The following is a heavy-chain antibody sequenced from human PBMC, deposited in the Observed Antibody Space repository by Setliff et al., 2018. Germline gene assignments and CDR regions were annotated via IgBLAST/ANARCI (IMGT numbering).Heavy chain of an antibody. Sequence: PGGSLRLSCAASAFTFSRYAMSWVRQSPGKGLEWVSAISGSGGSTYYADSVKGRFTISRDNSKKTLYLQMNSLRVEDTAVYYCVKDVVGYSSTWPKRDYFDYWGQGTLVTVSS. CDR3: VKDVVGYSSTWPKRDYFDY. CDR1: AFTFSRYA. CDR2: ISGSGGST. J-gene: IGHJ4*02. V-gene: IGHV3-23*01. D-gene: IGHD6-13*01.